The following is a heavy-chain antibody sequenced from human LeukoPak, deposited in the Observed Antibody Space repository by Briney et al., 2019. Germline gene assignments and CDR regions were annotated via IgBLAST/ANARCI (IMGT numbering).Heavy chain of an antibody. CDR1: GFTFSSYA. D-gene: IGHD3-22*01. V-gene: IGHV3-23*01. CDR2: ISGSGGTT. J-gene: IGHJ4*02. Sequence: GGSLRLSCAASGFTFSSYAMSWVRQAPGKGLEWVSAISGSGGTTYYADSVKGRFSISRDNFKNTLYLQMNSLRVEDTAVYYCAKDPGWSYDSSGYQDYWGQGTLVTVSS. CDR3: AKDPGWSYDSSGYQDY.